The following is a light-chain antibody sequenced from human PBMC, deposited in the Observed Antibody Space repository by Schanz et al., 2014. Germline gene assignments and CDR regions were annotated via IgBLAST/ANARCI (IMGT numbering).Light chain of an antibody. Sequence: DIVMTQSPLSLPVTPGEPASISCRSSQSLLHSNGYNYLDWYLQKPGQSPQLLIYLGSSRASGVPDRFSGSGSGTDFTLKISRVEAEDVGVYYCMQALTAPLTFGGGTKVEIK. V-gene: IGKV2-28*01. CDR2: LGS. CDR3: MQALTAPLT. CDR1: QSLLHSNGYNY. J-gene: IGKJ4*01.